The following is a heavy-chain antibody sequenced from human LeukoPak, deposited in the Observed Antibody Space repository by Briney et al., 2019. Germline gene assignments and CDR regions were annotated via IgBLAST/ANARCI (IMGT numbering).Heavy chain of an antibody. D-gene: IGHD6-6*01. CDR3: GHYDSSSHF. CDR2: ISSDGSNK. CDR1: GFTFSSYG. J-gene: IGHJ4*02. Sequence: GRSLRLSCAASGFTFSSYGMHWVRQAPGKGLEWVAFISSDGSNKYYADPVKGRFTISRDNSNNTLYLQMNSLIAEDMAVYYCGHYDSSSHFWGQGTLVTVSS. V-gene: IGHV3-30*03.